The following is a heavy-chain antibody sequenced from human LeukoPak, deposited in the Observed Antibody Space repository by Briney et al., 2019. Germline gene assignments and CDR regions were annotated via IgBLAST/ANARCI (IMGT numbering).Heavy chain of an antibody. J-gene: IGHJ5*02. CDR2: IYYSGST. Sequence: SQTLSLTCTVSGGSISSSSYYWGWIRQPPGKGLEWIGSIYYSGSTYYNPSLKSRVTISVDTSKNQFSLKLSSVTAADTAVYYCARRSSGFNWFDPWGQGTLVTVSS. CDR3: ARRSSGFNWFDP. CDR1: GGSISSSSYY. V-gene: IGHV4-39*01. D-gene: IGHD6-19*01.